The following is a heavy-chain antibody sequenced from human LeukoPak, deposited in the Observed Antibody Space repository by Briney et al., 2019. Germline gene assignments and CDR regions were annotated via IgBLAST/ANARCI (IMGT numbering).Heavy chain of an antibody. CDR1: GGSISSGSYY. Sequence: PSETLSLTCTVSGGSISSGSYYWSWIRQPAGKGLEWIGRIYTSGSTNYNPSLKSRVTISVDTSKNQFSLKLRSVTAADTAVYYCASSGSSPLDYWGQGTLVTVSS. D-gene: IGHD1-26*01. J-gene: IGHJ4*02. CDR2: IYTSGST. V-gene: IGHV4-61*02. CDR3: ASSGSSPLDY.